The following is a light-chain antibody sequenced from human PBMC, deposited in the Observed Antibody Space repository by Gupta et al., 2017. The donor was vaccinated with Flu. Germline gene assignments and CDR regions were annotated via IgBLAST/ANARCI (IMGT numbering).Light chain of an antibody. Sequence: EIVLTPSPGTLSLSPGERATLSCRASQIVSSSYLAWYQQKPGQAPRLLIYGAASRATGIPDRFSGSGSGTDFTLTISRLEPEDVAVYYCQQYGSSPITFGQGTRLEIK. V-gene: IGKV3-20*01. CDR1: QIVSSSY. CDR2: GAA. CDR3: QQYGSSPIT. J-gene: IGKJ5*01.